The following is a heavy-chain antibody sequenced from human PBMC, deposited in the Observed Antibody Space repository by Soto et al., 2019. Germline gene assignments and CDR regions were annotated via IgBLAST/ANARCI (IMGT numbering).Heavy chain of an antibody. CDR2: IYYSGST. CDR3: ARAVGATTFDY. Sequence: QVQLQESGPGLVKPSETLSLTCTVSGGSISSYYWSWIRQPPGKGLEWIGYIYYSGSTNYNPSLTSRVTISVDTSKNQFSLKLSSVTAADTDVYYCARAVGATTFDYWGQGTLVTVSS. V-gene: IGHV4-59*01. J-gene: IGHJ4*02. D-gene: IGHD1-26*01. CDR1: GGSISSYY.